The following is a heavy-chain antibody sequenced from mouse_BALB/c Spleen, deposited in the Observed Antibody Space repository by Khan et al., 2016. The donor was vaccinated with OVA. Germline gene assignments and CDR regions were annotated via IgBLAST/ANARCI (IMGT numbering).Heavy chain of an antibody. Sequence: VQLVESGPDLVKPGESLKLSCTASGYTFTNFGMYWVKQAPGKRLEWMGCIITYSGDPTYADDFKGRFAISWDTSTSPSYLQMNNLKTEDTATYFCASAPYVSYTIAYWGQGTSVTVSS. D-gene: IGHD1-1*01. V-gene: IGHV9-3-1*01. CDR2: IITYSGDP. CDR3: ASAPYVSYTIAY. CDR1: GYTFTNFG. J-gene: IGHJ4*01.